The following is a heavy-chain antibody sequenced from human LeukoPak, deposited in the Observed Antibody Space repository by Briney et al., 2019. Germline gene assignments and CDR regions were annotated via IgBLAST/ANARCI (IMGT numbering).Heavy chain of an antibody. CDR3: ARSTPPSGHDFDY. D-gene: IGHD2-15*01. CDR1: GGSMSSYY. J-gene: IGHJ4*02. V-gene: IGHV4-59*08. Sequence: SETLSLTCTVSGGSMSSYYWSWIRQPPGKGLEWIGYIYYSGSTNYNPSLKSRVTISVDTSKNQFSLKLSSVTAADTAVYYCARSTPPSGHDFDYWGQGTLVTVSS. CDR2: IYYSGST.